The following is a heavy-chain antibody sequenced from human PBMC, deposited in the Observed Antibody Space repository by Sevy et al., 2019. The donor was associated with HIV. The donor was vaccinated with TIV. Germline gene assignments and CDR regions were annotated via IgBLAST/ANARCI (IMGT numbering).Heavy chain of an antibody. J-gene: IGHJ4*02. CDR3: ATTKDYYESSGSPFDY. CDR1: GYTLTQLS. CDR2: FDPEDDET. D-gene: IGHD3-22*01. Sequence: ASVKVSCKVSGYTLTQLSMHWVRQAHGKGLEWMGSFDPEDDETIYAQKFQGRVTMTEDRSADTAYMELSSVRSEDTAVYYCATTKDYYESSGSPFDYWGQGTLVTVSS. V-gene: IGHV1-24*01.